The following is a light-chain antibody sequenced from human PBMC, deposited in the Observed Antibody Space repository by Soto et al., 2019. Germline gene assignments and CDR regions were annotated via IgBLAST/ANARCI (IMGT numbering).Light chain of an antibody. Sequence: DIQMTQSPSSLSASVGDRLTITCRASQDIGKSLAWYQQRPGKVPKPLIYAASTLHSGVPSRFSGGGSRTHFTLTISNLQPEDVATYYCQMYVTAPETFGQGTKVEIK. CDR1: QDIGKS. CDR2: AAS. V-gene: IGKV1-27*01. J-gene: IGKJ1*01. CDR3: QMYVTAPET.